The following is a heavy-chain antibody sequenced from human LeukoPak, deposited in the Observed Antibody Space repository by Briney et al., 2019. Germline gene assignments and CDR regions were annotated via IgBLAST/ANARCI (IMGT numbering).Heavy chain of an antibody. CDR3: ARDSSGWYEVWFDP. CDR2: IYTSGST. CDR1: GYSITSAYY. D-gene: IGHD6-19*01. V-gene: IGHV4-4*07. Sequence: PSETLSLTCTVSGYSITSAYYWSWIRQPAGKGLEWIGRIYTSGSTNYNPSLKSRVTMSVDTSKNQFSLKLSSVTAADTAVYYCARDSSGWYEVWFDPWGQGTLVTVSS. J-gene: IGHJ5*02.